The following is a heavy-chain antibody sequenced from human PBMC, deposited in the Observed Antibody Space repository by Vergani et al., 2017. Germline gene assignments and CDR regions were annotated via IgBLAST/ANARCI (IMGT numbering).Heavy chain of an antibody. J-gene: IGHJ3*02. V-gene: IGHV3-23*01. CDR2: ISGPGLST. CDR1: GFTFSNYA. CDR3: VRVLHTSYILGAFDI. D-gene: IGHD2-21*01. Sequence: VHLLESGGGLVQSGGSLRLSCAASGFTFSNYAVSWVRQAPGRGLAWVSSISGPGLSTYYADSVKGRFSISRDNSKNTVFLQMHSLRAEDTAIYYCVRVLHTSYILGAFDIWGQGIKVTVSS.